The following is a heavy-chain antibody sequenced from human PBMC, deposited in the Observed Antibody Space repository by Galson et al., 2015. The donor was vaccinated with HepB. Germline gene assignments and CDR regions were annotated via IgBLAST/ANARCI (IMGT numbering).Heavy chain of an antibody. CDR3: ARDSRYSSVWSPRPLDY. CDR2: ISASSTYT. CDR1: GFSFSDYY. Sequence: SLRLSCAASGFSFSDYYMSWIRQAPGKGLEWISYISASSTYTTYADSVKGRFTISRDNAKKSLYLQMNSLRTEDTAVYFCARDSRYSSVWSPRPLDYWGQGTLVTVSS. V-gene: IGHV3-11*05. D-gene: IGHD6-19*01. J-gene: IGHJ4*02.